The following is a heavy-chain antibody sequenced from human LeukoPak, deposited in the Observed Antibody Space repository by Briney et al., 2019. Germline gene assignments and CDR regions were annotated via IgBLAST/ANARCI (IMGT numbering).Heavy chain of an antibody. Sequence: SQTLSLTCTVSGGSISSGSYYWSWIRQPAGKGLEWIGRIYASGSTNYNPSLKSRVTISVDTSKNQFSLKLSSVTAADTAVYYCAREGYYYVVDYWGQGTLVTVSS. CDR3: AREGYYYVVDY. CDR1: GGSISSGSYY. V-gene: IGHV4-61*02. CDR2: IYASGST. D-gene: IGHD3-22*01. J-gene: IGHJ4*02.